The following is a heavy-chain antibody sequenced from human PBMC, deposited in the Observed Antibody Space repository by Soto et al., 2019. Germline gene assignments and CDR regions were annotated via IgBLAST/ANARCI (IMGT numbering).Heavy chain of an antibody. J-gene: IGHJ4*02. D-gene: IGHD1-26*01. CDR3: ARDRTIVGATHYFDY. CDR1: GYTFTSYY. CDR2: INPSGGST. Sequence: EASVKVSCKASGYTFTSYYMHWVRQAPGQGLEWMGIINPSGGSTSYAQKFQGRVTMTRDTSTSTVYMELSSLRSEDTAVYYCARDRTIVGATHYFDYWGQGTLVTVSS. V-gene: IGHV1-46*01.